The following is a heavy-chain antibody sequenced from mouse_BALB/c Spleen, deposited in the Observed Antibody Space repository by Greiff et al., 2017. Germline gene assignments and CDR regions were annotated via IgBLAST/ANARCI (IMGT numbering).Heavy chain of an antibody. Sequence: VQRVESGPSLVQPSQSLSITCTVSGFSLTSYGVHWVRQSPGKGLEWLGVIWRGGSTDYNAAFMSRLSITKDNSKSQVFFKMNSLQADDTAIYYCAKNSGYDDYDYFDYWGQGTTLTVSS. CDR1: GFSLTSYG. CDR2: IWRGGST. J-gene: IGHJ2*01. CDR3: AKNSGYDDYDYFDY. D-gene: IGHD2-3*01. V-gene: IGHV2-5-1*01.